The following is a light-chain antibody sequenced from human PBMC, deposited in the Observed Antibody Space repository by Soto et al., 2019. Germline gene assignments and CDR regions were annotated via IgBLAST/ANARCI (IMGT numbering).Light chain of an antibody. V-gene: IGLV2-14*01. Sequence: QSALTQHASVSGSPGQSITISCTGTSSDVGGYNYVSWYQQHPGKAPKLMIYEVNNRPSGVSNRFSGSKSGNTASLTISGLQAEDEADYYCNSYTSSSTRVFGVGTKLTVL. CDR1: SSDVGGYNY. CDR2: EVN. CDR3: NSYTSSSTRV. J-gene: IGLJ2*01.